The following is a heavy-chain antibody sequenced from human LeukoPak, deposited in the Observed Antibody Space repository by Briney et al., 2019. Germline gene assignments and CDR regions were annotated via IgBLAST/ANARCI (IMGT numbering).Heavy chain of an antibody. D-gene: IGHD3-9*01. Sequence: SETLSLTCAVYGGSFSVYYWSWIRQPPGKGLEWIGEINRGGSTNYSPSLKSRVTISLDTSKNQVSLKLSSVTAADTAVYYCARFYDILTGYSIGNWFDPWGQGTLVTVSS. CDR1: GGSFSVYY. CDR2: INRGGST. V-gene: IGHV4-34*01. J-gene: IGHJ5*02. CDR3: ARFYDILTGYSIGNWFDP.